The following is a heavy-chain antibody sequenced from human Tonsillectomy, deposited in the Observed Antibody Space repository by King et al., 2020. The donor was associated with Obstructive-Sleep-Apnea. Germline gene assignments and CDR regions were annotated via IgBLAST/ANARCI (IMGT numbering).Heavy chain of an antibody. J-gene: IGHJ3*02. V-gene: IGHV1-69*10. Sequence: QLVQSGAEVKKPGSSVKVSYKASGGTFSSYAISWVRQAPGQGLEWMGGIIPILGIANYAQKFQGRVTITADKSTSTAYMELSSLRSEDTAVYYCARPHHCSGGSCYGAFDIWGQGTMVTVSS. CDR3: ARPHHCSGGSCYGAFDI. D-gene: IGHD2-15*01. CDR1: GGTFSSYA. CDR2: IIPILGIA.